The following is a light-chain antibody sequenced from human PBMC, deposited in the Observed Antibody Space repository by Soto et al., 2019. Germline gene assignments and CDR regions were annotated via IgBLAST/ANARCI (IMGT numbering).Light chain of an antibody. CDR1: SSDVGGYTF. J-gene: IGLJ1*01. V-gene: IGLV2-14*01. CDR2: DVI. CDR3: SSCTTTSTYV. Sequence: QSALTQPASVSGSLGQSITISCTGTSSDVGGYTFVSWYQQHPGKAPKLMIYDVITRAPGVSSRFSGSKSGNTASLTISGLQAEDEADYYCSSCTTTSTYVFGSGTKLTVL.